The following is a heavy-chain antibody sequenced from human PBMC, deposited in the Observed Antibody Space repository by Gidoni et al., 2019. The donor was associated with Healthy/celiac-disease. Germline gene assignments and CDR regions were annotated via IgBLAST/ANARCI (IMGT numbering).Heavy chain of an antibody. CDR3: ARQRYSSGWYLDY. CDR1: GGSISSSRYY. Sequence: QLQLQESGPGLVKPSETLSLTFTVSGGSISSSRYYWGWIRQPPGKGLEWIGSIYYSGSTYYIPSLKSRVTISVDTSKNQFSLKLSSVTAADTAVYYCARQRYSSGWYLDYWGQGTLVTVSS. D-gene: IGHD6-19*01. CDR2: IYYSGST. V-gene: IGHV4-39*01. J-gene: IGHJ4*02.